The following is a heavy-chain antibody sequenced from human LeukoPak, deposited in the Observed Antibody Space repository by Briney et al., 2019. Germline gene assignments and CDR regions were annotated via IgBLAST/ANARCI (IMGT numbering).Heavy chain of an antibody. CDR3: AKGPVNYYDSSDTGYFDL. D-gene: IGHD3-22*01. CDR2: ISWNSGSI. J-gene: IGHJ2*01. Sequence: GGSLRLSCAASGFTFNDYAMHWVRQAPGKGLEWVSGISWNSGSIGYADSVKGRFTISRDNAKNSLYLQMNSLRAEDTALYYCAKGPVNYYDSSDTGYFDLWGRGTLVTVSS. V-gene: IGHV3-9*01. CDR1: GFTFNDYA.